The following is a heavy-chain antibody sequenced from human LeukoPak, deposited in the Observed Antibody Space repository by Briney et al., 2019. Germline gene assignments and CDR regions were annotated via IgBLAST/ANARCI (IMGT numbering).Heavy chain of an antibody. D-gene: IGHD3-22*01. V-gene: IGHV3-9*01. CDR1: GFTFGDYA. CDR2: ISWNSGTI. CDR3: AKSDYYDSSGYYFSLNWYFDL. J-gene: IGHJ2*01. Sequence: PGGSLRLSCAASGFTFGDYAMHWVRQAPGKGLEWVSGISWNSGTIGYADSVKGRFTISRDNAKNSLYLQMNSLRAEDTALYYCAKSDYYDSSGYYFSLNWYFDLWGRGTLVTGSS.